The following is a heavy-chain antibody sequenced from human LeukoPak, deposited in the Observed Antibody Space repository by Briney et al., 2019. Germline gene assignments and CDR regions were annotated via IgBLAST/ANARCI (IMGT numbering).Heavy chain of an antibody. Sequence: GGSLRLSCTASGFIFSNYWMTWVRQAPGKGLEWVAQINQDGSKEYYINSVKARFSISRDNARNSLSLQMNSLRAEDTAVYYCVRDGGVSGYDLLDYWGQGTLVTVSS. CDR3: VRDGGVSGYDLLDY. V-gene: IGHV3-7*01. CDR2: INQDGSKE. CDR1: GFIFSNYW. J-gene: IGHJ4*02. D-gene: IGHD5-12*01.